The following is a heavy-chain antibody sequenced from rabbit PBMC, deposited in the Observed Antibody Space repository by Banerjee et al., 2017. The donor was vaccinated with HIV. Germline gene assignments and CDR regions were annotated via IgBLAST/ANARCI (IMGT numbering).Heavy chain of an antibody. D-gene: IGHD7-1*01. CDR2: IYTDNIGHT. V-gene: IGHV1S45*01. J-gene: IGHJ6*01. CDR3: ARDLGGYAGYGDL. Sequence: QQQLVESGGGLVQPGGSLTLTCKASGFDFSSNAMCWVRQAPGKGLEWIACIYTDNIGHTYYANWAKGRFTISKTSSTTVTLQVTSLTAADTATYFCARDLGGYAGYGDLWGPGTLVTVS. CDR1: GFDFSSNA.